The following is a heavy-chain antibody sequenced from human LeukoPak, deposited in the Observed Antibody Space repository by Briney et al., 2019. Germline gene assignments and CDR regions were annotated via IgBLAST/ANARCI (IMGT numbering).Heavy chain of an antibody. Sequence: PSGTLSLTCAVSGGSISSSNWWSWVRQPPGKGLEWIGEIYHSGSTNYNPSLKSRVTISVDTSKNQFSLKLSSVTAADTAVYYCARGVTLIVVVIHDWYFDLWGRGTVFTVSS. CDR3: ARGVTLIVVVIHDWYFDL. V-gene: IGHV4-4*02. D-gene: IGHD3-22*01. CDR2: IYHSGST. J-gene: IGHJ2*01. CDR1: GGSISSSNW.